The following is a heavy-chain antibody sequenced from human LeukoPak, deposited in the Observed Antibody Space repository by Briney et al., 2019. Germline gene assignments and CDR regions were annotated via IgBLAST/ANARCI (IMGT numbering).Heavy chain of an antibody. V-gene: IGHV3-23*01. Sequence: GGSLRLSCAASGFTFSSYAMSWVRQAPGKGLEWVSAISGSGGSTYYADSVKGRFAISRDNSKNTLYLQMNSLRAEDTAVYYCAKDSRFGELNYWGQGTLVTVSS. CDR2: ISGSGGST. D-gene: IGHD3-10*01. CDR3: AKDSRFGELNY. CDR1: GFTFSSYA. J-gene: IGHJ4*02.